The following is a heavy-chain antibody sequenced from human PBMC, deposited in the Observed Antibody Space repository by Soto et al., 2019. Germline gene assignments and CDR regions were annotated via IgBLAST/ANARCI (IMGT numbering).Heavy chain of an antibody. CDR2: INPANGNT. CDR1: GFTFSDTL. D-gene: IGHD1-26*01. Sequence: QVQLVQSGAELKKPGASVNISCQASGFTFSDTLINWVRQGPGQRLEWMGWINPANGNTRYSESFQGRVTISSLSSASTADVALSDLTSEDTAVYFCARDIVSVGPRANEAFDVWGQGTMITVSS. J-gene: IGHJ3*01. V-gene: IGHV1-3*01. CDR3: ARDIVSVGPRANEAFDV.